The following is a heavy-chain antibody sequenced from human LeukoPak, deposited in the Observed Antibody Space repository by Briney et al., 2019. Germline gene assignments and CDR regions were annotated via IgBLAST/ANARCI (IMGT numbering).Heavy chain of an antibody. Sequence: GGSLRLSCAASGFTVSTYYMTWVRQAPGKGLEWVSVLFRGGSTYYADSVKGRFTISRDDSKNTLYLQMNSLRAEDTAVYYCARGHDTSGYYYPPTWFDPWGQGTLVTVSP. D-gene: IGHD3-22*01. CDR2: LFRGGST. CDR1: GFTVSTYY. CDR3: ARGHDTSGYYYPPTWFDP. V-gene: IGHV3-53*01. J-gene: IGHJ5*02.